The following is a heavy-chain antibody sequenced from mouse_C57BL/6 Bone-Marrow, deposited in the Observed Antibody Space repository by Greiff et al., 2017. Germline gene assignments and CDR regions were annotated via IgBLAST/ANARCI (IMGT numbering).Heavy chain of an antibody. V-gene: IGHV1-81*01. D-gene: IGHD2-1*01. CDR2: IYPRSGNT. J-gene: IGHJ3*01. Sequence: VQVVESGAELARPGASVKLSCKASGYTFTSYGISWVKQRTGQGLEWIGEIYPRSGNTYYNEKFKGKATLTADKSSSTAYMELRSLTSEDSAVYFCAREAVYYGNPAWFAYWGQGTLVTVSA. CDR1: GYTFTSYG. CDR3: AREAVYYGNPAWFAY.